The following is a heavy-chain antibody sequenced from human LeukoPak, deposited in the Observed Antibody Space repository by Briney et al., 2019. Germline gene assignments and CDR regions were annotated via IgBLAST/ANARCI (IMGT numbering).Heavy chain of an antibody. V-gene: IGHV3-11*01. CDR1: GFTFSDYY. CDR3: ARDPPVLRYFDWLPQYYYYGMDA. D-gene: IGHD3-9*01. J-gene: IGHJ6*02. CDR2: ISSSGSTI. Sequence: GGSLRLSCAASGFTFSDYYMSWIRQAPGKGLEWVSYISSSGSTIYYADSVKGRFTISRDNAKNSLYLQMNSLRAEDTAVYYCARDPPVLRYFDWLPQYYYYGMDARGQGTTVTVSS.